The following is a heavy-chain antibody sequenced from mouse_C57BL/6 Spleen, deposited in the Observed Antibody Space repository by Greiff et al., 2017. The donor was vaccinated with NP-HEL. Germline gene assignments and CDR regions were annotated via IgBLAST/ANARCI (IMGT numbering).Heavy chain of an antibody. CDR2: IDPSDSYT. D-gene: IGHD2-2*01. J-gene: IGHJ2*01. CDR3: ARGGYAGLDY. CDR1: GYTFTSYW. V-gene: IGHV1-69*01. Sequence: VQLQQPGAELVMPGASVKLSCKASGYTFTSYWMHWVKQRPGQGLEWIGEIDPSDSYTNYNQKFKGKATLTVDKSSSTAYMQLSSLTSEDSAVYYCARGGYAGLDYWGQGTTLTVSS.